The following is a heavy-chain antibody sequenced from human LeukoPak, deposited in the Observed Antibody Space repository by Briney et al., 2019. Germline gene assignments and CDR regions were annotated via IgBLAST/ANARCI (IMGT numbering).Heavy chain of an antibody. CDR2: ISYDGINK. V-gene: IGHV3-30*03. J-gene: IGHJ6*02. D-gene: IGHD3-3*01. Sequence: PGGSLRLSCAASGFTFSSFGMHWVRQAPGKGLEWVAVISYDGINKYYADSVKGRFTISRDNSKNTVFLQMNSLRAEDTAVYYCARPPSITNPYYGLDVWGQGTSVTVSS. CDR3: ARPPSITNPYYGLDV. CDR1: GFTFSSFG.